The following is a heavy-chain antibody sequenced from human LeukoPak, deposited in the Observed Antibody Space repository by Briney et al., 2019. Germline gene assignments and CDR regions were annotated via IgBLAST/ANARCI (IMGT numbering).Heavy chain of an antibody. V-gene: IGHV3-23*01. J-gene: IGHJ6*03. CDR1: EFTFSSYS. CDR2: ISGSGGST. Sequence: GGSLRLSCAASEFTFSSYSMNWVRQAPGKGLEWVSAISGSGGSTYYADSVKGRFTISRDNSKNTLYLQMNSLRAEDTAVYYCAKRGGYGDYYYYYMDVWGKGTTVTVSS. CDR3: AKRGGYGDYYYYYMDV. D-gene: IGHD4-17*01.